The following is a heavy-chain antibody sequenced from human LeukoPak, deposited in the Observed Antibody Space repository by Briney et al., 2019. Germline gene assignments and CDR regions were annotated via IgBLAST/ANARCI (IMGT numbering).Heavy chain of an antibody. J-gene: IGHJ4*02. CDR3: AGGYDFWSGYLTPASSAFYFDY. Sequence: PSETLSLTCAVSGGSISSSYWCWIWQLPGQGLAWIGYIYYSGSTNYNPSLKSRVTISVDSSKHQFSLKLSSVTAADTAVYYCAGGYDFWSGYLTPASSAFYFDYWGQGTLVTVSS. V-gene: IGHV4-59*01. D-gene: IGHD3-3*01. CDR2: IYYSGST. CDR1: GGSISSSY.